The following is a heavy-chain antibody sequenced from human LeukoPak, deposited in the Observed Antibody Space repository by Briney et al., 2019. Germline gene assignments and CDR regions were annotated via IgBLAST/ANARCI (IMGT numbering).Heavy chain of an antibody. CDR1: GFTFSSYS. CDR2: ISGSRSYI. CDR3: ARESNGATFDY. Sequence: PGGSLRLSCAASGFTFSSYSMNWVRQAPGKGLEWVSFISGSRSYILYADSVQGRFTISRDNAKNSLYLQMNSLRVEDTAVYYCARESNGATFDYWGQGILVTVSS. V-gene: IGHV3-21*01. D-gene: IGHD1-26*01. J-gene: IGHJ4*02.